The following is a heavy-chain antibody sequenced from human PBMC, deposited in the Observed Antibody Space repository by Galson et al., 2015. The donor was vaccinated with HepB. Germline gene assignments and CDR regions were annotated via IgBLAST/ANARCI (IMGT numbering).Heavy chain of an antibody. D-gene: IGHD3-9*01. CDR2: INSDGSAT. CDR3: ARDRAPRPPRGEIDW. CDR1: GFTFSSYW. V-gene: IGHV3-74*01. Sequence: SLRLSCAASGFTFSSYWMHWVRQAPGKGLVWVSRINSDGSATSHADSVKGRFTISRDNAKNTLYLQMNSLRAEDTAVYFCARDRAPRPPRGEIDWWGQGTLVTVSS. J-gene: IGHJ1*01.